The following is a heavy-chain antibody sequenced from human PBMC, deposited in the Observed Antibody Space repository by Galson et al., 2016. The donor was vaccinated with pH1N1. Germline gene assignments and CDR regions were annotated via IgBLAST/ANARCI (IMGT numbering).Heavy chain of an antibody. J-gene: IGHJ6*02. CDR1: GGTFSNSA. V-gene: IGHV1-69*06. Sequence: SVKVSCKASGGTFSNSAISWVRQAPGQGLEWMGGISPIFGSINYAQRFQGRVTVSADIFTKTAYMELSILTYEDTAIYYCATAGPLVREILYYSYAMDVWGQGTTVTVSS. CDR3: ATAGPLVREILYYSYAMDV. CDR2: ISPIFGSI. D-gene: IGHD3-10*01.